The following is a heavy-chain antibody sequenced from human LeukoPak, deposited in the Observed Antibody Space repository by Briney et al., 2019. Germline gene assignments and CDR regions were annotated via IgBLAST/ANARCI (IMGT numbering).Heavy chain of an antibody. V-gene: IGHV1-46*01. CDR1: GYTFTSYY. D-gene: IGHD6-19*01. Sequence: ASVKVSCKASGYTFTSYYMHWVRQAPGQGLEWMGIINPSGGDTTYAQKFQGRVTMTRDTSTSTVYMELSSLRSEDTALYYCARDPRGWYFGYFGYWGQGTLVTVSS. CDR2: INPSGGDT. CDR3: ARDPRGWYFGYFGY. J-gene: IGHJ4*02.